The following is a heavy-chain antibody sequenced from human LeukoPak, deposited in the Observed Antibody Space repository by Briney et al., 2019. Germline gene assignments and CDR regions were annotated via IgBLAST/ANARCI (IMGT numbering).Heavy chain of an antibody. D-gene: IGHD3-3*01. CDR2: ISGSGGST. CDR1: GFTLSSYA. Sequence: GGGLRLSCAAPGFTLSSYAMSWGRQAPGKGRGWVSAISGSGGSTYYADSVKGRFTISRDNSKNTLYLQMNSLRAEDTAVYYCARASSGYYTAWGQGTLVTVSS. V-gene: IGHV3-23*01. J-gene: IGHJ5*02. CDR3: ARASSGYYTA.